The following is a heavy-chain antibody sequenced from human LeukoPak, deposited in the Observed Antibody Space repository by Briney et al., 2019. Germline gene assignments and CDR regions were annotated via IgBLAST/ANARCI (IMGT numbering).Heavy chain of an antibody. D-gene: IGHD6-13*01. CDR3: ARGNVAAAATYNWFDP. CDR1: GSSISNYY. J-gene: IGHJ5*02. V-gene: IGHV4-39*07. Sequence: PSETLSLTCTVSGSSISNYYWGWIRQAPGKGLEWIGSIYYSGNTYYNSSLKSRVTISVDTSKNQFSLKLSSVTAADTAVYYCARGNVAAAATYNWFDPWGQGTLVTVSS. CDR2: IYYSGNT.